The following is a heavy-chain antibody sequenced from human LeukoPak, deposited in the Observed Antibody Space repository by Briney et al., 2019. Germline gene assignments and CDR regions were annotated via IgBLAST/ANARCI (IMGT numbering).Heavy chain of an antibody. Sequence: EASVKVSCKASGGTFSSYAISWGRQAPGQGLEWMGGIIPIFGTANYAQKFQGRVTITADKSTSTAYMELSSLRSEDTAVYYCARDQYSSGWHDYWGQGTLVTVSS. J-gene: IGHJ4*02. V-gene: IGHV1-69*06. CDR1: GGTFSSYA. D-gene: IGHD6-19*01. CDR3: ARDQYSSGWHDY. CDR2: IIPIFGTA.